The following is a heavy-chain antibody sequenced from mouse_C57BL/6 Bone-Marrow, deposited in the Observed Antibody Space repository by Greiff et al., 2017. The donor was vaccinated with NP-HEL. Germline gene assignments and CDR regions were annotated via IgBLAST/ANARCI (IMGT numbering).Heavy chain of an antibody. D-gene: IGHD4-1*02. CDR3: ASSQLGAWFAY. Sequence: EVQLVESGGGLVQPGGSLSLSCAASGFTFTDYYMSWVRQPPGKALEWLGFIRNKANGYTTEYSASVKGRFTISRENSQSILYLQMNALRAEDSATYYCASSQLGAWFAYWGQGTLVTVSA. CDR2: IRNKANGYTT. V-gene: IGHV7-3*01. J-gene: IGHJ3*01. CDR1: GFTFTDYY.